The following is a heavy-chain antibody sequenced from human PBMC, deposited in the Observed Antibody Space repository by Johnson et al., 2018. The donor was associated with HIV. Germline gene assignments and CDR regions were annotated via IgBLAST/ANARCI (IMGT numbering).Heavy chain of an antibody. V-gene: IGHV3-66*01. Sequence: EVQLVESGGGVVQPGRSLRLSCAASGFIFSSYAMHWVRQAPGKGLEWVSVIYSGGSKYYADNVKGRFTISRDNSKNTLYLKMNSLRAEATAVYYCARGAANDAFDIWGQGTMVTVSS. CDR2: IYSGGSK. CDR3: ARGAANDAFDI. D-gene: IGHD1-26*01. J-gene: IGHJ3*02. CDR1: GFIFSSYA.